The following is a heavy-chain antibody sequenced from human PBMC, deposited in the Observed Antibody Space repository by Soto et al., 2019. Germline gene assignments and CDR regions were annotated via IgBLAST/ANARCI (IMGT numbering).Heavy chain of an antibody. J-gene: IGHJ6*02. D-gene: IGHD2-15*01. Sequence: QVQLVQSGAEVKKPGSSVKVSCKASGGTFSSYAISWVRQAPGQGLEWMGGIIPIFGTANYAQKFQGRVTITADESTSRAYMELSSLRSEDTAVYYCARVYCSGGSCYETYYYYYGMDVWGQGTTVTVSS. CDR1: GGTFSSYA. V-gene: IGHV1-69*01. CDR2: IIPIFGTA. CDR3: ARVYCSGGSCYETYYYYYGMDV.